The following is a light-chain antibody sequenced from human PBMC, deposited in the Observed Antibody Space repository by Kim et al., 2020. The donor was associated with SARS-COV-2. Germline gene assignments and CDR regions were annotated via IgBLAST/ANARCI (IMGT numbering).Light chain of an antibody. Sequence: QSSSITGTRTCCGVDDDNTHSCYLQRPGGESKVIFYYGSRRPPGVSARFSGSKSGNTASLTISGLQSEDEADYYCSSYRNSIAQVFGAGTQLTVL. J-gene: IGLJ7*01. CDR3: SSYRNSIAQV. CDR2: YGS. V-gene: IGLV2-14*03. CDR1: CCGVDDDNT.